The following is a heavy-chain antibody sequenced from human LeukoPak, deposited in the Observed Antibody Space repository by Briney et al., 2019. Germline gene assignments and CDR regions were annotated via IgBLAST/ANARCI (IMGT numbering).Heavy chain of an antibody. D-gene: IGHD3-3*01. Sequence: SETLSLTCTVSGGSISSSSYYWGWIRQPPGKGLEWIGSIYYSGSTYYNPSLKSRVTISVDTSKNQFSLKLSSVTAADTAVYYCARIRFLEWLSMWNWFDPWGQGTLVTVSS. V-gene: IGHV4-39*07. J-gene: IGHJ5*02. CDR2: IYYSGST. CDR1: GGSISSSSYY. CDR3: ARIRFLEWLSMWNWFDP.